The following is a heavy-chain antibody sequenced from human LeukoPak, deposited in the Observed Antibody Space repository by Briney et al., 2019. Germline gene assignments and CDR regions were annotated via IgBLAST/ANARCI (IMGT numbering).Heavy chain of an antibody. J-gene: IGHJ4*02. CDR2: INHSGYT. Sequence: PSQTLSLTCAVSAVSFDDYYWAWVRQTPGKGLEWIGEINHSGYTNDSPSLKSRVTLSIKTSRKQFSLNLRSVTVADAGTYYCTRMTTGHDYWGQGTLVTVSS. D-gene: IGHD4-17*01. CDR3: TRMTTGHDY. V-gene: IGHV4-34*01. CDR1: AVSFDDYY.